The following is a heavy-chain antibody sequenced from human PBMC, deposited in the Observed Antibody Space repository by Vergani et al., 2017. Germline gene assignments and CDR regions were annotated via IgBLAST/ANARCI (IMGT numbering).Heavy chain of an antibody. Sequence: QVQLVQSGAEVKKPGSSVKVSCKDSGGTFSTYAINWVRQAPGQGLEWMGGIIPIFGTANYAQKFQDRVTITADEFTSTAYMELSSLRSEDTAVYYCARDRVVGATSDAFDIWGQGTMVTVSS. J-gene: IGHJ3*02. V-gene: IGHV1-69*01. D-gene: IGHD1-26*01. CDR3: ARDRVVGATSDAFDI. CDR1: GGTFSTYA. CDR2: IIPIFGTA.